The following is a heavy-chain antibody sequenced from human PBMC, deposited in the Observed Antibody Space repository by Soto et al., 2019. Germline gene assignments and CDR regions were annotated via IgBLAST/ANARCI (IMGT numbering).Heavy chain of an antibody. D-gene: IGHD3-22*01. V-gene: IGHV1-18*01. CDR3: ARDRSLYYDSSGYYGKGYFDY. Sequence: VKVSCKASGYTFTSYGISWVRQAPGQGLEWMGWISAYNGNTNYAQKLQGRVTMTTDTSTSTAYMELRSLRSDDTAVYYCARDRSLYYDSSGYYGKGYFDYWGQGTLVTVSS. CDR2: ISAYNGNT. J-gene: IGHJ4*02. CDR1: GYTFTSYG.